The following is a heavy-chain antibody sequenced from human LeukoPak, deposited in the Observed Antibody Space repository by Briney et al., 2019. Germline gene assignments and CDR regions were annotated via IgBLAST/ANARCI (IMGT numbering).Heavy chain of an antibody. CDR2: ISYDGSNK. J-gene: IGHJ4*02. CDR3: ANRGDYAGR. D-gene: IGHD4-17*01. Sequence: HPGGSLRLSCAASGFTFSSYGMHWVRQAPGKGLEWVAVISYDGSNKYYADSVKGRFTISRDNSKNTLYPQMNSLRAEDTAVYYCANRGDYAGRWGQGTLVTVSS. V-gene: IGHV3-30*18. CDR1: GFTFSSYG.